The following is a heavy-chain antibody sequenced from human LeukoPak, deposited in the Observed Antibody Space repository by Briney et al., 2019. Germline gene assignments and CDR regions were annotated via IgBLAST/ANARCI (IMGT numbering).Heavy chain of an antibody. CDR3: ARRRVAARREGGYYFDY. CDR1: GYSFTSYW. J-gene: IGHJ4*02. Sequence: HGESLKISCKGSGYSFTSYWIGWVRQMPGKGLEWMGIIYPGDSDTRYSPSFQGQVTISADKSISTAYLQWSSLKASDTAMYYCARRRVAARREGGYYFDYWGQGTLVTVSS. D-gene: IGHD6-6*01. V-gene: IGHV5-51*01. CDR2: IYPGDSDT.